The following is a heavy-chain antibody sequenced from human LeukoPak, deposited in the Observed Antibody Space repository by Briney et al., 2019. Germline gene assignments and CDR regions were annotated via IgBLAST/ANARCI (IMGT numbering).Heavy chain of an antibody. Sequence: PSETLSLTCTVSGGSISSYYWSWIRQPPGKGLEWIGYIYYSGSTNYNPSLKSRVTISVDTSKNQFSLKLSSVTAADTAVYYCSTIAVAGEGYWGQGTLVTVSS. CDR3: STIAVAGEGY. D-gene: IGHD6-19*01. J-gene: IGHJ4*02. CDR2: IYYSGST. CDR1: GGSISSYY. V-gene: IGHV4-59*01.